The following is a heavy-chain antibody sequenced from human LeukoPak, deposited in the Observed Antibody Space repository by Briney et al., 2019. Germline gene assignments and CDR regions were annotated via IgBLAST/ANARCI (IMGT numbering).Heavy chain of an antibody. CDR2: IYTSGST. Sequence: SETLSLTCTVSGGSISSGSYYWSWIRQPAGKGLEWIGRIYTSGSTNYNPSLKSRVTISVDTSKNQFSLKLSSVTAADTAVYYCARASTIAALSFWGQGTLVTVSS. CDR3: ARASTIAALSF. J-gene: IGHJ4*02. CDR1: GGSISSGSYY. D-gene: IGHD6-6*01. V-gene: IGHV4-61*02.